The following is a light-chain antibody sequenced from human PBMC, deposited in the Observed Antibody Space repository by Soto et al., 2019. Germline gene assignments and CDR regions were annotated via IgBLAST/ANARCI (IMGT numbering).Light chain of an antibody. CDR3: QQYNNWCLT. Sequence: MTQSPGAIAVSPGSRATGTCRSRQSGSDNLAWYKQTSGQAPRLLIYGASIRATGIPARFSGSGAGTEFTLAISSLQSEDFAVYYCQQYNNWCLTFGGGTKVYIK. J-gene: IGKJ4*01. CDR1: QSGSDN. V-gene: IGKV3D-15*01. CDR2: GAS.